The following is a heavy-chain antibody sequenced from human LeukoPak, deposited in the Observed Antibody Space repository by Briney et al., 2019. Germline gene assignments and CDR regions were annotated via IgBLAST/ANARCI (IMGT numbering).Heavy chain of an antibody. D-gene: IGHD4-17*01. CDR3: ARSVEYGEYGAFDY. J-gene: IGHJ4*02. CDR2: INSDGTST. CDR1: GFTFSSYW. V-gene: IGHV3-74*01. Sequence: GGSLRLSCAPSGFTFSSYWMHWVRQAPGKGLVCVSRINSDGTSTSYADSVKGRFTISRDNAKNTLYLQMNSLRAEETAVYYCARSVEYGEYGAFDYWGQGTQVTVSS.